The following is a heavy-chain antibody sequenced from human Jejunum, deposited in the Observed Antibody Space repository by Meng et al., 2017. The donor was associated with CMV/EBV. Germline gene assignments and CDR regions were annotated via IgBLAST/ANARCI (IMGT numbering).Heavy chain of an antibody. CDR3: ARGYSSFDY. Sequence: LTCAVAGDSVTTDGHFWSWIRQSPGKGLEWIGYISYSATTQYNPSFESRVSILLDTSNSQFSLKLTSVTVADTAVYFCARGYSSFDYWGQGTLVTVSS. J-gene: IGHJ4*02. D-gene: IGHD5-18*01. CDR2: ISYSATT. CDR1: GDSVTTDGHF. V-gene: IGHV4-61*08.